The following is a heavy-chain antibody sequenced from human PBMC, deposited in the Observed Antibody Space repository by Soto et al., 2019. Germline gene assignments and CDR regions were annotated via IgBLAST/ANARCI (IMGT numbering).Heavy chain of an antibody. D-gene: IGHD4-17*01. V-gene: IGHV4-61*01. Sequence: QVQLQESGPGLVKPSETLSLTCTVSGGSVSSGSYYWSWIRQPPGKGLEWIGYIYYSGSNNYNPSLKSRVTISVDTSKNQFSLKLSSVTAADTAVYYCAKIDYGDYRGYFDYWGQGTLVTVSS. J-gene: IGHJ4*02. CDR3: AKIDYGDYRGYFDY. CDR1: GGSVSSGSYY. CDR2: IYYSGSN.